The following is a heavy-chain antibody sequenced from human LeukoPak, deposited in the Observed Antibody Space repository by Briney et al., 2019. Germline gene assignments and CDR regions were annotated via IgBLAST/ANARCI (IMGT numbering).Heavy chain of an antibody. CDR2: ISSSSSYI. Sequence: KAGGSLRLSCAASGFTFSSFAMSWVRQAPGKGLEWVSSISSSSSYIYYADSVKGRFTISRDNAKNSLYLQMNSLRAEDTAVYYCARELTGEYLDYWGQGTLVTVSS. CDR1: GFTFSSFA. J-gene: IGHJ4*02. D-gene: IGHD7-27*01. CDR3: ARELTGEYLDY. V-gene: IGHV3-21*01.